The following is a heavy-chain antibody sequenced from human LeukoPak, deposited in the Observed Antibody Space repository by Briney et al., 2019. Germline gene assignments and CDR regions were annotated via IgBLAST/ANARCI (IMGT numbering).Heavy chain of an antibody. D-gene: IGHD5-12*01. Sequence: GGSLRLSCAASGFTFSNYWMGWVRQAPGKGLEWVANIKQDGSEKYYVDSVKGRFTISRDNAKNSLYLQMNSLRAEDTAVYYCARDQATDYFDYWGQGTLVTVSS. CDR1: GFTFSNYW. J-gene: IGHJ4*02. CDR3: ARDQATDYFDY. V-gene: IGHV3-7*03. CDR2: IKQDGSEK.